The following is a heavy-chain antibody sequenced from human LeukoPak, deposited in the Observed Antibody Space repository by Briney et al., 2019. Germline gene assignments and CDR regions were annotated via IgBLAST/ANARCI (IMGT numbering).Heavy chain of an antibody. CDR3: ARDWRSGYSIDF. J-gene: IGHJ4*02. CDR1: GFTFSSCG. Sequence: GGSLRLSCAASGFTFSSCGMQWVRQAPGKGLEWVSGITWNGESTSYAESVKGRFTISRDNSRNFLYLQMNSLGADDTAVYYCARDWRSGYSIDFWGQGVLVTVSS. V-gene: IGHV3-20*04. CDR2: ITWNGEST. D-gene: IGHD3-22*01.